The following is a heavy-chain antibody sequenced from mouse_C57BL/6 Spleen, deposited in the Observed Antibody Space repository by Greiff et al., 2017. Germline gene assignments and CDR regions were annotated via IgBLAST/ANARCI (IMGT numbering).Heavy chain of an antibody. D-gene: IGHD4-1*01. V-gene: IGHV2-3*01. J-gene: IGHJ2*01. CDR3: ARGGGTVDY. Sequence: VKLMESGPGLVAPSQSLSITCTVSGFSLTSYGVSWVRQPPGKGLEWLGVIWGVGSTNYHSALISRLSISKDNSKSQVFLRLNSLQTDDTAAYYCARGGGTVDYWGQGTTLTVSS. CDR1: GFSLTSYG. CDR2: IWGVGST.